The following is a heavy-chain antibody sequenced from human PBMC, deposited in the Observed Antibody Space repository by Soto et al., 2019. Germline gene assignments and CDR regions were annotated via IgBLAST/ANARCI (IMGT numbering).Heavy chain of an antibody. CDR2: ISWNSGSV. CDR3: AKAVGRVYCSGPWYRYSWVFVE. CDR1: GFSFDDYA. V-gene: IGHV3-9*01. D-gene: IGHD2-15*01. J-gene: IGHJ1*01. Sequence: GGSLRLSCAASGFSFDDYAMHWVRQAPGKGLEWVSGISWNSGSVRYADSVKGRFTISRDNAQKSLHLQLNSLRPEDTAWYDCAKAVGRVYCSGPWYRYSWVFVEWGQGKQVTVSS.